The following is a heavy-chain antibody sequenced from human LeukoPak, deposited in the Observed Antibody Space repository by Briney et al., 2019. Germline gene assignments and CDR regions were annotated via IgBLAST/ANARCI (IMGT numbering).Heavy chain of an antibody. Sequence: SETLSLTCTVSGGSVSSGSYYWSWIRQPPGKGLEWIGYIYYSGSTNYNPSLKSRVTISVDTSKNQFSLKLSSVTAADTAVYYCARDHRYSSSWYYWGQGTLVRLL. CDR3: ARDHRYSSSWYY. V-gene: IGHV4-61*01. CDR1: GGSVSSGSYY. CDR2: IYYSGST. D-gene: IGHD6-13*01. J-gene: IGHJ4*02.